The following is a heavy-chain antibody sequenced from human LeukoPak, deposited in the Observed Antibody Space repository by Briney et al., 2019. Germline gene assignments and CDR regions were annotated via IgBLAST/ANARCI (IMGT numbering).Heavy chain of an antibody. V-gene: IGHV4-39*07. CDR1: GGSISSSSYY. CDR3: AGEGGGLGYYYGMDV. J-gene: IGHJ6*02. D-gene: IGHD3-16*01. Sequence: PSETLSLTCTVSGGSISSSSYYWGWIRQPPGKGLEWIGSIYYSGSTYYNPSLKSRVTISVDTSKNQFSLKLSSVTAADTAVYYCAGEGGGLGYYYGMDVWGQGTTVTVSS. CDR2: IYYSGST.